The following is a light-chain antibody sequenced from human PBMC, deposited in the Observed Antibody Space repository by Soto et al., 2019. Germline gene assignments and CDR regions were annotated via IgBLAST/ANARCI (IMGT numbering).Light chain of an antibody. CDR2: WAS. CDR1: QSVLYSSNNKNY. J-gene: IGKJ1*01. CDR3: QQYYSTPPRWT. Sequence: DIVTTQSPDSLAVSLGERATINCKSSQSVLYSSNNKNYLAWYQQKPGQPPKLLIYWASTRESGVPDRFSGSGSGTDFTLTISSLQAEDVAVYYCQQYYSTPPRWTFGQGTKVEIK. V-gene: IGKV4-1*01.